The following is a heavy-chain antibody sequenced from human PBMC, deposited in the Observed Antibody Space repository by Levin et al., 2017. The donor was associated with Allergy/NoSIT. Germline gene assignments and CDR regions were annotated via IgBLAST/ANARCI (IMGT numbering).Heavy chain of an antibody. V-gene: IGHV3-13*01. Sequence: GGSLRLSCAASGFTFSSYDMHWVRQATGKGLEWVSAIGTAGDTYYPGSVKGRFTISRENAKNSLYLQMNSLRAGDTAVYYCARQNYYDSSGYYYYYGMDVWGQGTTVTVSS. D-gene: IGHD3-22*01. CDR1: GFTFSSYD. CDR2: IGTAGDT. CDR3: ARQNYYDSSGYYYYYGMDV. J-gene: IGHJ6*02.